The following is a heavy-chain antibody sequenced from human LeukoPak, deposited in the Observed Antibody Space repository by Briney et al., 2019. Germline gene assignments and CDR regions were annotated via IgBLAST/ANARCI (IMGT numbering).Heavy chain of an antibody. CDR2: ISGSGGST. CDR1: RFAFSNYA. D-gene: IGHD6-19*01. V-gene: IGHV3-23*01. Sequence: GGSLRLSCAASRFAFSNYAMSWVRQAPGKGLEWVSAISGSGGSTYYADSVKGRFTISRDNSKNTLCLQMNSLRAEDTAVYYCAKVEWLEYSYFDLWGRGSLVTVSS. J-gene: IGHJ2*01. CDR3: AKVEWLEYSYFDL.